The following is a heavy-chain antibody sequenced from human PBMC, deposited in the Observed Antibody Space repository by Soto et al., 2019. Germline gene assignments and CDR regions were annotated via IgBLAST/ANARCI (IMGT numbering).Heavy chain of an antibody. V-gene: IGHV1-18*01. D-gene: IGHD6-19*01. CDR2: ISDYNGNT. Sequence: QVQLVQSGAEVKKPGASVKVSCKASGYTFTSYGISWVRQAPGQGLEWMGWISDYNGNTNYAQKLQGRVTMTTDTSTSTAYRELRSLRSDDTAVYYCARDRDLIAVAGTLDNWGQGTLVTVSS. CDR1: GYTFTSYG. CDR3: ARDRDLIAVAGTLDN. J-gene: IGHJ4*02.